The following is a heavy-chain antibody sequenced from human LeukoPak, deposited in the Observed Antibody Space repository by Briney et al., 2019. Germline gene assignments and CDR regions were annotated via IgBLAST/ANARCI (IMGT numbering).Heavy chain of an antibody. CDR2: ISSSGSTI. Sequence: GGSLRLSCAASGFTFSSYSMNWVRQAPGKGLEWVSYISSSGSTIYYADSVKGRFTISRDNAKNSLYLQMNSLRAEDTAVYYCASGERAAAIRAGDYWGQGTLVTVSS. D-gene: IGHD2-2*02. J-gene: IGHJ4*02. CDR3: ASGERAAAIRAGDY. CDR1: GFTFSSYS. V-gene: IGHV3-48*04.